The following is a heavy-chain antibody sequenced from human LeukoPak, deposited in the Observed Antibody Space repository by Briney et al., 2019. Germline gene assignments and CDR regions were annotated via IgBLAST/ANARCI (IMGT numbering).Heavy chain of an antibody. CDR1: GGSISSYY. Sequence: SETLSLTCTVSGGSISSYYWRWIRQPPGKGLEWIGYIYYSGSTNYNPSLKSRVTISVDTSKNQFSLKLSSVTAADTAVYYCARGGYCSSTSCSPNWFDPWGQGTLVTVSS. D-gene: IGHD2-2*01. CDR2: IYYSGST. J-gene: IGHJ5*02. CDR3: ARGGYCSSTSCSPNWFDP. V-gene: IGHV4-59*01.